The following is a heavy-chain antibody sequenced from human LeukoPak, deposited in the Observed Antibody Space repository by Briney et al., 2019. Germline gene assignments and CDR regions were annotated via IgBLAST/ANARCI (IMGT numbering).Heavy chain of an antibody. Sequence: SQTLPLTCTVSGGSISSGDYYWSWIRQPPGKGLEWIGYIYYSGSTYYNPSLKSRVTISVDTSKNQFSLKLSSVTAADTAVYYCASVVDTAAFDIWGQGTMVTVSS. CDR1: GGSISSGDYY. CDR2: IYYSGST. D-gene: IGHD5-18*01. J-gene: IGHJ3*02. CDR3: ASVVDTAAFDI. V-gene: IGHV4-30-4*08.